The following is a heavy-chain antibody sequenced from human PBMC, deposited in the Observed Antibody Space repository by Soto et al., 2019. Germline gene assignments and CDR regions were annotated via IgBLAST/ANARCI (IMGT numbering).Heavy chain of an antibody. CDR1: VFTFTSSA. CDR3: AADATAWQQMVPSDY. CDR2: IAVGSGYT. J-gene: IGHJ4*02. V-gene: IGHV1-58*01. D-gene: IGHD2-8*01. Sequence: XSVKVSCKASVFTFTSSAFQWVRQARGQRLEWIGWIAVGSGYTNYAQRFQDRVTLTRDMSTATTYMELSRLTSEDTAIYYCAADATAWQQMVPSDYWGQGTLVTVPQ.